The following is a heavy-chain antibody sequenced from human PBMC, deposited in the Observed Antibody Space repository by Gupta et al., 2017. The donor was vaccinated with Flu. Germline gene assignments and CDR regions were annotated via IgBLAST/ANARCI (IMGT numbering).Heavy chain of an antibody. CDR1: GYTFTGSH. CDR2: INPNSGGT. D-gene: IGHD2-15*01. J-gene: IGHJ6*02. V-gene: IGHV1-2*02. CDR3: ARGDCSGGSCYSGGPYYYYGMDV. Sequence: QVQLVQSGAEGKKPGASVKASCKASGYTFTGSHMHWVVPAPVQGLGWMGWINPNSGGTSYAQKFQGRVTMTRDTSISTAYMELSRLRSDDTAVYYCARGDCSGGSCYSGGPYYYYGMDVWGQGTTVTVSS.